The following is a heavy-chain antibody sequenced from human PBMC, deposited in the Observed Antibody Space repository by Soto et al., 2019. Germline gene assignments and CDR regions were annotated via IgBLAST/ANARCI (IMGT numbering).Heavy chain of an antibody. D-gene: IGHD3-16*01. CDR1: GYTFTSYD. J-gene: IGHJ6*02. V-gene: IGHV1-8*01. Sequence: QVQLVQSGAEVKKPGASVKVSCKASGYTFTSYDINWVRQATGQGLEWMGWMNPNSGNTGYAQKFQGRVTMTRNTSISTAYMELSSLRSEDTAVYYCARAPSYAAYYDYVWGSGGGIYGMDVWGQGTTVTVSS. CDR2: MNPNSGNT. CDR3: ARAPSYAAYYDYVWGSGGGIYGMDV.